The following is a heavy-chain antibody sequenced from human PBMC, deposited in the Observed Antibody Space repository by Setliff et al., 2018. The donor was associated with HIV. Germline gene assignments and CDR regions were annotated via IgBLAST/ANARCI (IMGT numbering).Heavy chain of an antibody. J-gene: IGHJ5*02. Sequence: PSQTLSLTCTVSGASVTNVLYYWSWLRQPAGKGLEWIGHIYTSGNSRYTNYNSSLESRAAISLDTSSNQFSLKLSSVTAADTAVYHCAREREAWSAYDSWGQGTLVTVSS. CDR1: GASVTNVLYY. D-gene: IGHD3-3*01. CDR3: AREREAWSAYDS. CDR2: IYTSGNSRYT. V-gene: IGHV4-61*09.